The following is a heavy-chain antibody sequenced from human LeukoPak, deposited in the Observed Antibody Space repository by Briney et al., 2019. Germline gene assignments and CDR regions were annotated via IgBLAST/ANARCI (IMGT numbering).Heavy chain of an antibody. D-gene: IGHD6-6*01. CDR3: ARRISSSSGPYGLDV. CDR1: GYTFTIYG. J-gene: IGHJ6*02. CDR2: ISAYSGHT. Sequence: GAPVKVSCKASGYTFTIYGITWVRQAPGQGLEWMGWISAYSGHTNYAQKLQGRITMTTDTSTTTAYMELMSLRSDDTAVYYCARRISSSSGPYGLDVWGQGTTVTVSS. V-gene: IGHV1-18*01.